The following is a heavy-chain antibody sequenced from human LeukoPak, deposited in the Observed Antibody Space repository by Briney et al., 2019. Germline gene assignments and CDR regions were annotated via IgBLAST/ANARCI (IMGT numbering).Heavy chain of an antibody. J-gene: IGHJ4*02. D-gene: IGHD3-22*01. Sequence: PGGSLRLSCAASGFTFTNYAMSWVRQAPGKGLEYVSTISNSGGSTYYADSVKGRFTISRDNAKNSLYLQMNSLRAEDTAVYYCAREVVVGYYYDSSGYYDYWGQGTLVTVSS. CDR3: AREVVVGYYYDSSGYYDY. V-gene: IGHV3-23*01. CDR2: ISNSGGST. CDR1: GFTFTNYA.